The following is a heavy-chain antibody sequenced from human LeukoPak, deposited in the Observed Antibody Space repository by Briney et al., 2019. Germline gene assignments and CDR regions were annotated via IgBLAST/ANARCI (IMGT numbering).Heavy chain of an antibody. CDR1: GGSFSGYY. CDR2: INHSGST. D-gene: IGHD1-14*01. J-gene: IGHJ6*02. Sequence: KSSETLSLTCAVYGGSFSGYYWSWIRQPPGTGLEWIGEINHSGSTNYNPSLKSRVTISVDTSKNQFSLKLSSVTAADTAVYYCARAPQPGYYYYYGMDVWGQGTTVTVSS. V-gene: IGHV4-34*01. CDR3: ARAPQPGYYYYYGMDV.